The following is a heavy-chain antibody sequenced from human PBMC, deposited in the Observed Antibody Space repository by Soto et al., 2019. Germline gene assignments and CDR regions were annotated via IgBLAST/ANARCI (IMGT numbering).Heavy chain of an antibody. CDR3: ALQGRSGTHWGGGYYYYGMDV. J-gene: IGHJ6*02. Sequence: GASVKVSCKASGYTFTSYGSNWVRQAPGQGLEWLGWISAYDGYTNYAQILQGRVSMTTDTSTKTAYMELRSLRSDDTAMYYCALQGRSGTHWGGGYYYYGMDVWGQGTTVTVSS. CDR1: GYTFTSYG. CDR2: ISAYDGYT. D-gene: IGHD3-10*01. V-gene: IGHV1-18*01.